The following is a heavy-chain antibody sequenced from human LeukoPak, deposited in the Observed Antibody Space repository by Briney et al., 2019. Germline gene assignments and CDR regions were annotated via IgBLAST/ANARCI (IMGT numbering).Heavy chain of an antibody. V-gene: IGHV3-23*01. Sequence: GGSLRLSCAASGFTFSSYGMSWVRQAPGKGLEWVSAISGSGGSTYYADSVKGRFTKNTLYLQMNSLRAEDTAVYYCAKEEKVRGVSPRAVNWFDPWGQGTLVTVSS. CDR2: ISGSGGST. CDR1: GFTFSSYG. CDR3: AKEEKVRGVSPRAVNWFDP. J-gene: IGHJ5*02. D-gene: IGHD3-10*01.